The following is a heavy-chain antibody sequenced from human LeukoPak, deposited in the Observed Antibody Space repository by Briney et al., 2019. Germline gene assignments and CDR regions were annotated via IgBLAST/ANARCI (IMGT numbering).Heavy chain of an antibody. CDR2: VSDSDGRT. J-gene: IGHJ3*02. Sequence: GGSLRLSCVASGFTFSSYPMGWVRQAPGKGLEWVSAVSDSDGRTYYADSVKGRFTISRDNSKNTLYLQMNSLRAEDTAVYYCAKDWENSSGYFDAFDIWGQGTMVTVSS. CDR1: GFTFSSYP. V-gene: IGHV3-23*01. D-gene: IGHD3-22*01. CDR3: AKDWENSSGYFDAFDI.